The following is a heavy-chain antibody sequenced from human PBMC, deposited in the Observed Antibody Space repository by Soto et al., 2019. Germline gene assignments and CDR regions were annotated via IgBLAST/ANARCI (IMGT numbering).Heavy chain of an antibody. D-gene: IGHD3-22*01. V-gene: IGHV1-69*01. J-gene: IGHJ3*02. CDR2: IIPIFGTA. Sequence: QVQLVQSGAEVKKPGSSVKVSCKASGGTFSSYAISWVRQAPGQGLEWMGGIIPIFGTANYAQKFQGRVTITADESTSTAYMELSSLSSEDTAVYYCARSRVTYFYDRSSFDIWGKGTMVTVSS. CDR3: ARSRVTYFYDRSSFDI. CDR1: GGTFSSYA.